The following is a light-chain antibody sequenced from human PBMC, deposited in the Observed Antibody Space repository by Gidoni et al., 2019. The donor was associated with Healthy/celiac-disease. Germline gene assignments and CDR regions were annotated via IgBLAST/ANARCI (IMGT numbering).Light chain of an antibody. CDR2: AAS. V-gene: IGKV1-8*01. CDR1: HGLSSY. J-gene: IGKJ1*01. CDR3: QQYYSYPWT. Sequence: AIRMPQSPSSLSAPPGDRVTITCWASHGLSSYLAWYQQKPGKAPKLLIYAASTLQSGVPSRFSGSGSGTDFTLTISCLQSEDFATYYCQQYYSYPWTFGQGTKVEIK.